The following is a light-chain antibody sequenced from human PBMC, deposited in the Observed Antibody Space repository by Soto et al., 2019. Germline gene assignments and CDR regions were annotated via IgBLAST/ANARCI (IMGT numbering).Light chain of an antibody. CDR3: SSYTTSNTYV. CDR1: SSDVGSYNS. CDR2: EVS. V-gene: IGLV2-18*02. Sequence: QSALTQPPSVSGSPGQSVTISCTGTSSDVGSYNSVSWYQQPPGTVPKLMIYEVSNRPSGVPDRFSGSKSGTTASLTSSGLQAEDEADYYCSSYTTSNTYVFGTGTKLTVL. J-gene: IGLJ1*01.